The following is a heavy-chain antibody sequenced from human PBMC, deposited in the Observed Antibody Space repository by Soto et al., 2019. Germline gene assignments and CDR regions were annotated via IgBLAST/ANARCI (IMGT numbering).Heavy chain of an antibody. J-gene: IGHJ4*02. D-gene: IGHD3-10*01. V-gene: IGHV4-34*01. CDR3: ARMSVRGDRDY. CDR2: INHSGST. CDR1: GGSFSGYY. Sequence: QVQLQQWGAGLLKPSETLSLTCAVYGGSFSGYYWSWIRQPPGKGLEWIGEINHSGSTNYNPSLKSRVTISVDTSKNQFSLKLSSVTAADTAVYYCARMSVRGDRDYWGQGTLVTVSS.